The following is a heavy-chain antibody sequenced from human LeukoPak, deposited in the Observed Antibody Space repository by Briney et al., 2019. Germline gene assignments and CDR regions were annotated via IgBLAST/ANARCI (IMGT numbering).Heavy chain of an antibody. V-gene: IGHV6-1*01. J-gene: IGHJ4*02. CDR3: ARESPLEMATIVVGFDY. Sequence: SQTLSLTCAISGDSVSSNSAAWNWIRQSPSRGLEWLGRTYYRSKWYNDYAVSVKSRITINPDTSKNQFSLQLNSVTPEDTAVYYCARESPLEMATIVVGFDYWGQGTLVTVSS. CDR2: TYYRSKWYN. D-gene: IGHD5-24*01. CDR1: GDSVSSNSAA.